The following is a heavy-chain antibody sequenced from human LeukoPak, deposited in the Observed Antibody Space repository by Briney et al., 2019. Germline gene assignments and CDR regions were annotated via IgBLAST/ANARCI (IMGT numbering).Heavy chain of an antibody. V-gene: IGHV4-59*12. CDR2: IYYSGST. J-gene: IGHJ4*02. Sequence: SETLSLTCTVSGGSISSYYWSWIRQPPGKGLEWIGYIYYSGSTNYNPSLKSRVTISVDTSKNQFSLKLSSVTAADTAVYYCAGFLPRGIAVAGRTEVDYWGQGTLVTVSS. CDR1: GGSISSYY. CDR3: AGFLPRGIAVAGRTEVDY. D-gene: IGHD6-19*01.